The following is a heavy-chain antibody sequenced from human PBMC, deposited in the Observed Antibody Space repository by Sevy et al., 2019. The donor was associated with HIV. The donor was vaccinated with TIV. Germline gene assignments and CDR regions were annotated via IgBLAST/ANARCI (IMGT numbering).Heavy chain of an antibody. D-gene: IGHD2-2*01. CDR1: GFTFNTYW. V-gene: IGHV3-7*01. CDR3: ARLLWDVVVVPGTTPGQYFDY. J-gene: IGHJ4*02. Sequence: GGSLRLSCVASGFTFNTYWMTWVRQAPGKGLEWVANINPDGSEKDYVDSLKGRFTVSRDNPETSLYLHMNSLRVEDTAVYFCARLLWDVVVVPGTTPGQYFDYWGQGTLVTVSS. CDR2: INPDGSEK.